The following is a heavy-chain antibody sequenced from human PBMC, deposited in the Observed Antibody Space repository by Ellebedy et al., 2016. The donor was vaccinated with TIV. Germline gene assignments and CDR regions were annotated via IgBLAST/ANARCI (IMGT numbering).Heavy chain of an antibody. CDR2: INQAGSEK. CDR1: GFTFSSSW. CDR3: ARGHYGMDV. V-gene: IGHV3-7*03. Sequence: PGGSLRLSCAASGFTFSSSWMTWVRQTPGKRLEWVANINQAGSEKNYVDSAKGRFTISRDNARNSLNLQMNSLRAEDTAIYYCARGHYGMDVWGQGTTVTVSS. J-gene: IGHJ6*02.